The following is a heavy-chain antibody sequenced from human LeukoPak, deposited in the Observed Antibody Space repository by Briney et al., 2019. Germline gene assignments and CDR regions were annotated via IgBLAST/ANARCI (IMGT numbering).Heavy chain of an antibody. Sequence: SETLSLTCTVSGVSISSSNSYWGWIRQPPGKGLEWIGSIYYSGNTYYNASLKSQVSISIDTSKNQFSLRLTSVTAADTAVYYCARVPYSSSWSPRSGFDYWGQGTLVTVSS. CDR3: ARVPYSSSWSPRSGFDY. V-gene: IGHV4-39*01. CDR1: GVSISSSNSY. D-gene: IGHD6-13*01. J-gene: IGHJ4*02. CDR2: IYYSGNT.